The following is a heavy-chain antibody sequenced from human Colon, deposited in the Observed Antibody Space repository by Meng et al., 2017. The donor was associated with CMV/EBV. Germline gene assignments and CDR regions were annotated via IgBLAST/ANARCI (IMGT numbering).Heavy chain of an antibody. V-gene: IGHV3-21*06. Sequence: GGSLRLSCATSGFTFSSFGMNWVRQAPGKGLEWFSFISYGGTYVSYSDSLQGRFTISRDNAGDSLFLQLDSLQADDTAIYYCTRQSTNSALDYWGLGTLVTVSS. D-gene: IGHD4-23*01. J-gene: IGHJ4*02. CDR1: GFTFSSFG. CDR3: TRQSTNSALDY. CDR2: ISYGGTYV.